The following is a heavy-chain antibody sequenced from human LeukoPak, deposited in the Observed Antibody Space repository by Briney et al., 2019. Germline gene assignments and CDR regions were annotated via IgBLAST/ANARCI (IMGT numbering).Heavy chain of an antibody. CDR3: ARDITMVRGVIIPRWFDP. V-gene: IGHV4-38-2*02. CDR2: IYHSGST. CDR1: GYSISSGYY. D-gene: IGHD3-10*01. J-gene: IGHJ5*02. Sequence: PSETLSLTCAVSGYSISSGYYWDWIRQPPGKGLEWIGSIYHSGSTYYNPSLKSRVTISVDTSKNQFSLKLSSVTAADTAVYYCARDITMVRGVIIPRWFDPWGQGTLVTISS.